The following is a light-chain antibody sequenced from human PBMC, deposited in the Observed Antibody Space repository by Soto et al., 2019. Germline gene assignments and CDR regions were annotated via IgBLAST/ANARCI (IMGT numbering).Light chain of an antibody. J-gene: IGKJ5*01. Sequence: EIVLTQPPGTLSLSPGERATLSCRASQSISSSYLAWHQQKPGQAPRLLIYGASRRATGIPERFSGSGSGTDFTLTINSLETEDFAVYYCQQFDSSGITFGQGTRLEIK. V-gene: IGKV3-20*01. CDR1: QSISSSY. CDR3: QQFDSSGIT. CDR2: GAS.